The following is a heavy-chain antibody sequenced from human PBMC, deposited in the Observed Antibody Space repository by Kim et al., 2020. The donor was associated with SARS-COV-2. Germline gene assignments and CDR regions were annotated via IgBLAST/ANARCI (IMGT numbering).Heavy chain of an antibody. D-gene: IGHD3-3*01. Sequence: ASVKVSCKASAFTFANYNIHWLRQAPGQGLEWVGIVWPSGGRTHYARNFQDRVTLTRDTSTTTVSMELSSLRREDTAVYYCARELDKTLYFDLWGQGTLVTVSP. CDR2: VWPSGGRT. CDR1: AFTFANYN. V-gene: IGHV1-46*01. J-gene: IGHJ4*02. CDR3: ARELDKTLYFDL.